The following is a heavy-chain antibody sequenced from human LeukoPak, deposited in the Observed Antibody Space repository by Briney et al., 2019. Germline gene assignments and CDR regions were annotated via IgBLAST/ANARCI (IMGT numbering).Heavy chain of an antibody. D-gene: IGHD3-22*01. J-gene: IGHJ4*02. CDR2: INWNGGST. V-gene: IGHV3-20*04. CDR1: GFTFDDYG. CDR3: ARDPYYYDSSGYPSYFDY. Sequence: PGGSLRLSCAASGFTFDDYGMSWVRQAPGKGLEWVSGINWNGGSTGYADSVKGRFTISRDNAKNSLYLQMSSLRAEDTALYYCARDPYYYDSSGYPSYFDYWGQGTLVTVSS.